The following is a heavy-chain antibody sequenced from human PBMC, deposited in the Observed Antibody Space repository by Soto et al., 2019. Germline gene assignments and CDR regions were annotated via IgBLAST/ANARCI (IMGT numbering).Heavy chain of an antibody. V-gene: IGHV1-69*13. CDR3: ARGSIAARRYFDY. J-gene: IGHJ4*02. D-gene: IGHD6-6*01. CDR2: IILIFGTA. Sequence: AVKVSCKASGGTFSSYAISWVRQAPGQGLEWMGGIILIFGTANYAQKFQGRVTITADESTSTAYMELSSLRSEDTAVYYCARGSIAARRYFDYWGQGTLVTVSS. CDR1: GGTFSSYA.